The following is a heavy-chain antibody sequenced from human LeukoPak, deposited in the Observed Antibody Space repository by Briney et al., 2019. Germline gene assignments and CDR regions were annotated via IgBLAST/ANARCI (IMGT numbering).Heavy chain of an antibody. V-gene: IGHV3-7*01. J-gene: IGHJ3*02. Sequence: GGSLRLSSAASGFTFSSYWMSWVRQAPGKGLEWVANIKQDGSEKYYVDSVKGRFTISRDNAKNSLYLQMNSLRAEDTAVYYCASARAAAGNKDAFDIWGQGTMVTVSS. CDR3: ASARAAAGNKDAFDI. CDR1: GFTFSSYW. CDR2: IKQDGSEK. D-gene: IGHD6-13*01.